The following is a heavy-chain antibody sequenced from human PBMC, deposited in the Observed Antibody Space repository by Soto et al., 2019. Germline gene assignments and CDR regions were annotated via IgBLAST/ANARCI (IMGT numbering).Heavy chain of an antibody. Sequence: QVQLVESGGGVVQPGRSLRLSCAASGFTLSPYAMFWVRQAPGKGLEYVAVISYDGSDKYYADSVKGRFTISRDNSKNPLYLQMNSLGAEDTDIYYCARGSYGNRHYYHAMDVWGQGTTVTVSS. CDR2: ISYDGSDK. CDR1: GFTLSPYA. J-gene: IGHJ6*02. D-gene: IGHD4-4*01. CDR3: ARGSYGNRHYYHAMDV. V-gene: IGHV3-30-3*01.